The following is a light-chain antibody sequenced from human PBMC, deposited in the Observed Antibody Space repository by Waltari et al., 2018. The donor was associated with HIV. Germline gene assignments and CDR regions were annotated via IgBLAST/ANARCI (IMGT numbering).Light chain of an antibody. J-gene: IGLJ3*02. Sequence: QSVLTQPPSASGTPGQRVTISCSGSSSNIGSNYAYWYRQLPGTAPKLLIYRSNQRPSGVPDRFSGSKSGTSASLAISGLRSENEADYYCAAWDASLSVWVFGGGTKLTVL. CDR3: AAWDASLSVWV. CDR1: SSNIGSNY. CDR2: RSN. V-gene: IGLV1-47*01.